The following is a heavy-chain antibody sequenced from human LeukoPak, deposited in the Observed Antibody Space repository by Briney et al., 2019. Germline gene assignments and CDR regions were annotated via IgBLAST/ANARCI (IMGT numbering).Heavy chain of an antibody. D-gene: IGHD3-9*01. V-gene: IGHV4-34*01. CDR2: INHSGST. CDR1: GGSFSGYY. J-gene: IGHJ5*02. CDR3: ARPRRVLRYFDWSNNWFDP. Sequence: SETLSLTCAVYGGSFSGYYWSWIRQPPGKGLEWIGEINHSGSTNYNPSLKSRVTISVDTSKNQFSLKLSSVTAADTAVYYCARPRRVLRYFDWSNNWFDPWGQGTLVTVSS.